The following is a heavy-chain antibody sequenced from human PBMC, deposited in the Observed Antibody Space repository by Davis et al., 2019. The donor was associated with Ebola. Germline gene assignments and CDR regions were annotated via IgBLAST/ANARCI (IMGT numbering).Heavy chain of an antibody. J-gene: IGHJ6*02. CDR1: GFTFSSYA. D-gene: IGHD3-3*01. V-gene: IGHV3-23*01. CDR3: APQRITIFGVADVGGMDV. Sequence: GGSLRLSCAASGFTFSSYAMSWVRQAPGKGLEWVSAISGSGGSTYYADSVKGRFTISRDNSKNTLYLQMNSLRAEDTAVYYCAPQRITIFGVADVGGMDVWGQGTTVTVSS. CDR2: ISGSGGST.